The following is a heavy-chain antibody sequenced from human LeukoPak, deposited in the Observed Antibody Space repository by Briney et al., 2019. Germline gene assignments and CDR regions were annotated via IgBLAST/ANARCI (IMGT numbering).Heavy chain of an antibody. D-gene: IGHD3-3*01. CDR2: IIPIFGTA. Sequence: ASVKVSCKASGYTFTDFSIHWVRQAPGQGLEWMGGIIPIFGTANYAQKFQGRVTITADESTSTAYMELSSLRSEDTAVYYCVRFLRWLAPTHSGYFDYWGQGTLVTVSS. V-gene: IGHV1-69*13. J-gene: IGHJ4*02. CDR3: VRFLRWLAPTHSGYFDY. CDR1: GYTFTDFS.